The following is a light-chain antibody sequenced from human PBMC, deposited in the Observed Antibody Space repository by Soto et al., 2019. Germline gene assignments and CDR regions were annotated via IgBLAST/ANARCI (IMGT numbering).Light chain of an antibody. CDR2: EVN. CDR1: SSDVGGYDH. CDR3: SSYSIRTAYL. Sequence: QSALTQPASVSGSPGQSITISCTGTSSDVGGYDHVSWYQLHPGKAPKLMVFEVNNRPSGVSYRFSGSKSGNTASLTISGLQAEDEADYFCSSYSIRTAYLFGTGTKLTVL. V-gene: IGLV2-14*01. J-gene: IGLJ1*01.